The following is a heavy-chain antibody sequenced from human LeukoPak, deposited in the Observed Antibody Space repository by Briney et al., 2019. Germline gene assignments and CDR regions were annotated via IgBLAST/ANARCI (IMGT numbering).Heavy chain of an antibody. D-gene: IGHD4-17*01. V-gene: IGHV4-34*01. CDR1: GGSFSGYY. CDR3: ARERYGDFLD. CDR2: INHSGST. Sequence: SETLSLTCAVYGGSFSGYYWSWIRQPPGKGLEWIGEINHSGSTNYNPSLKSRVTISVDTSRNQFSLKLRSVTAADTAVYYCARERYGDFLDWGQGTLVTVSS. J-gene: IGHJ4*02.